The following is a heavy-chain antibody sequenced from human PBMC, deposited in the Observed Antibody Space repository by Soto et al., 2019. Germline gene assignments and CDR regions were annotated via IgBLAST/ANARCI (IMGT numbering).Heavy chain of an antibody. Sequence: ASVKVSCKASGYTFTSYDINWVRQATGQGLEWMGWMNPNSGNTGYAQKFQGRVTMTRNTSISTAYMELSSLRSEDTAVYYCARAQTHVYDFWSGYRYYYYMDVWGKGTTVTVSS. J-gene: IGHJ6*03. D-gene: IGHD3-3*01. CDR2: MNPNSGNT. CDR3: ARAQTHVYDFWSGYRYYYYMDV. CDR1: GYTFTSYD. V-gene: IGHV1-8*01.